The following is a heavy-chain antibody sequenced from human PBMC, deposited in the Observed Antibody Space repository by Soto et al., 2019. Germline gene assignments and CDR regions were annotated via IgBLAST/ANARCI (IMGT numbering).Heavy chain of an antibody. CDR3: AKDPYSGHFGRHGMDV. V-gene: IGHV3-30*18. Sequence: QVQLVESGGGVVQPGRSLRLSCAASGFTFSSYGMHWVRQAPGKGLEWVAVISYDGSNKYYADSMKGRFTISRDNSKNTLYLQMNSLRAEDTAVYYCAKDPYSGHFGRHGMDVWGQGTTVTVSS. CDR2: ISYDGSNK. CDR1: GFTFSSYG. D-gene: IGHD1-26*01. J-gene: IGHJ6*02.